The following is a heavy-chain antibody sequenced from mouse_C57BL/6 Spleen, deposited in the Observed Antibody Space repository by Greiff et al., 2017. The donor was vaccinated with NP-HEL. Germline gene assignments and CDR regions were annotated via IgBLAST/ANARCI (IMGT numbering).Heavy chain of an antibody. Sequence: EVKLMESGPELVKPGASVKIPCKASGYTFTDYNMDWVKQSHGKSLEWIGDINPNNGGTIYNQKFKGKATLTVDKSSSTAYMELRSLTSEDTAVYYCARRKITTVVAPFDYWGQGTTLTVSS. D-gene: IGHD1-1*01. V-gene: IGHV1-18*01. J-gene: IGHJ2*01. CDR2: INPNNGGT. CDR1: GYTFTDYN. CDR3: ARRKITTVVAPFDY.